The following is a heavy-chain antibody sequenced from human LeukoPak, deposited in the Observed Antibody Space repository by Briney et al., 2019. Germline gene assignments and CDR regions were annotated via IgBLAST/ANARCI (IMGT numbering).Heavy chain of an antibody. CDR1: GFTFSTYA. CDR2: SGRGDYT. Sequence: GGSLRLSCAASGFTFSTYAMNWVRQAPGKGLEWVSTSGRGDYTYYADSVKGRFTISRDNSKNTLFLQMNSLRAEDTAIYYCAKDLRVARLWGQGTLVTVSS. J-gene: IGHJ4*02. D-gene: IGHD2-15*01. CDR3: AKDLRVARL. V-gene: IGHV3-23*01.